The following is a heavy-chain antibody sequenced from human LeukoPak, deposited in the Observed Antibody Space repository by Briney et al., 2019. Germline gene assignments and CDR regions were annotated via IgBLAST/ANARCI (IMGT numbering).Heavy chain of an antibody. CDR2: ISGSGGST. D-gene: IGHD6-19*01. CDR1: GFTFSSYA. Sequence: PGGSLRLSCAASGFTFSSYAMSWVRQAPGKGLEWVSAISGSGGSTYYADSVKGRFTISRDNFKNTLYLQMNSLRAEDTAVYYCAKDGARIAVAAYYFDYWGQGTLVTVSS. CDR3: AKDGARIAVAAYYFDY. V-gene: IGHV3-23*01. J-gene: IGHJ4*02.